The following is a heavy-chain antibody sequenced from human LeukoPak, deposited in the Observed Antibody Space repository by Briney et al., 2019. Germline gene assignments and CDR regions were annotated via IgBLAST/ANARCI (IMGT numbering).Heavy chain of an antibody. CDR1: GFTFDDYG. J-gene: IGHJ3*02. CDR2: INWNGGST. V-gene: IGHV3-20*04. Sequence: GGSLRLSCAASGFTFDDYGMSWVRLAPGKGLEWVSGINWNGGSTGYADSVKGRFTIPRDNAKNSLYLQMNSLRAEDTALYYCAREVVPAARWDAFDIWGQGTMVTVSS. D-gene: IGHD2-2*01. CDR3: AREVVPAARWDAFDI.